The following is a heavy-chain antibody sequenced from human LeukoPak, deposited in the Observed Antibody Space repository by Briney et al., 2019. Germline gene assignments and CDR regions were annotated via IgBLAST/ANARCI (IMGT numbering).Heavy chain of an antibody. CDR1: GFTFSSYA. CDR3: ARDGSSGWTWYFDY. V-gene: IGHV3-23*01. J-gene: IGHJ4*02. Sequence: PGGSLRLSCAASGFTFSSYAMSWVRQAPGKGLEWVSAISGSGGSTYYADSVKGRFTISRDNSKNTLYLQMNSLRAEDTAVYYCARDGSSGWTWYFDYWGRGTLVTVSS. D-gene: IGHD6-19*01. CDR2: ISGSGGST.